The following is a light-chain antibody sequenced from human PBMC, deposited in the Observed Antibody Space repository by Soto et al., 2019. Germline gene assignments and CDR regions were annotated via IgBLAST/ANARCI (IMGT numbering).Light chain of an antibody. CDR3: QAWDSSTAYVV. J-gene: IGLJ2*01. V-gene: IGLV3-1*01. CDR2: QDR. CDR1: KLGDKY. Sequence: SYELTQPPSVSVSPGQTASITCSGDKLGDKYASWYQQKPGQSPVVVIYQDRKRPSGIPERFSGSNSGNTATLTISGTQAVDEADYYCQAWDSSTAYVVFGGGTQLTVL.